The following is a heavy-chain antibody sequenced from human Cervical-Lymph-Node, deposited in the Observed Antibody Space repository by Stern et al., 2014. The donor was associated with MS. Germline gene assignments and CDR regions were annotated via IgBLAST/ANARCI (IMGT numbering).Heavy chain of an antibody. CDR1: GDSISRSSYY. CDR2: VFYSGHT. CDR3: ARHPRYYYESTGYYY. V-gene: IGHV4-39*01. Sequence: QVQLQESGPGLVKPSETLSLTCSVSGDSISRSSYYWVWIRQPPGKGLEWVGSVFYSGHTYFNPSLPSRATISVDTSKNQFSLNRNFVTAADTAVYYCARHPRYYYESTGYYYWGQGSLVTVSS. J-gene: IGHJ4*02. D-gene: IGHD3-22*01.